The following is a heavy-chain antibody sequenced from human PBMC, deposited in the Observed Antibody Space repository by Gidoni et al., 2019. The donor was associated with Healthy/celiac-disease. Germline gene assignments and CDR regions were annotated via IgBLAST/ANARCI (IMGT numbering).Heavy chain of an antibody. CDR1: GFTFYDTA. V-gene: IGHV3-9*01. CDR2: MRWNSGSI. Sequence: EVQLVESGGGLLQPGRSLRLSCAASGFTFYDTAMHWVGQDPGKGLGWVSGMRWNSGSIGYADSVKGRFTISRDNAKNSLYLQMNSLRAEDTALYYCAKDSAPHCSSTSCSYYYYMDVWGKGSTVTVSS. J-gene: IGHJ6*03. D-gene: IGHD2-2*01. CDR3: AKDSAPHCSSTSCSYYYYMDV.